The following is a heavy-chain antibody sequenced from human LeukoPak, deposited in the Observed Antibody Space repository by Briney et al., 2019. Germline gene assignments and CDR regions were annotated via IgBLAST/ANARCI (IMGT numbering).Heavy chain of an antibody. Sequence: SETLSLTCTVSGGSISSSPCYWDWIRQPPGKGLEWIGAIHYSGNTNYNPSLRGRGIVSVDTSRNQLSLKLSSVTAADTAMYYCARAHKGGTTYGWFDNWGQGTLVTVSS. CDR1: GGSISSSPCY. V-gene: IGHV4-39*01. CDR2: IHYSGNT. D-gene: IGHD3-10*01. J-gene: IGHJ4*02. CDR3: ARAHKGGTTYGWFDN.